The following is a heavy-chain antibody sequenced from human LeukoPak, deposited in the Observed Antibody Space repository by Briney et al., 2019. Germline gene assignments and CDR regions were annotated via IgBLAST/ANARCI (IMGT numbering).Heavy chain of an antibody. CDR1: GFTFDDYA. J-gene: IGHJ4*02. V-gene: IGHV3-9*01. Sequence: GGSLRLSCAASGFTFDDYAMHWVRQAPGKGLEWVSGISRNSGSIGYADSVKGRFTISRDNAKNSLYLQMNSLRAEDTALYYCAKDGIAVAVPTPDYFDYWGQGTLVTVSP. D-gene: IGHD6-19*01. CDR2: ISRNSGSI. CDR3: AKDGIAVAVPTPDYFDY.